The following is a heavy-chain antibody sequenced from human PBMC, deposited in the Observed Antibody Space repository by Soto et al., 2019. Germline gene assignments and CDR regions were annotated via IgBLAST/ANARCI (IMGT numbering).Heavy chain of an antibody. V-gene: IGHV3-30-3*01. CDR1: GFTLSTYA. Sequence: QVQLVESGGGVVQPGRSLRLSCAASGFTLSTYAIHWVRQAPGKGLEWVALISYDGTSTYYADSVKGRFTISRDNSKNTLYLQMDSLRAEDTAVYFCVSLAAIRKFYGLDVWGQGTTVTVSS. D-gene: IGHD6-25*01. J-gene: IGHJ6*02. CDR2: ISYDGTST. CDR3: VSLAAIRKFYGLDV.